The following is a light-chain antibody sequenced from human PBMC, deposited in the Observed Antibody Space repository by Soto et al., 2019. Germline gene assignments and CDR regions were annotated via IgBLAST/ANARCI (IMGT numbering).Light chain of an antibody. CDR1: QTISSW. V-gene: IGKV1-5*03. CDR3: QQGDSFPVT. CDR2: KAS. Sequence: DIQMTHSPSTLSGYVGDIVTITCRASQTISSWLAWYQQKPGKAPKLLIYKASTLKSGVPSRFSGSGSGTDFTLTISSLQPEDFATYYRQQGDSFPVTFGGGTKVDIK. J-gene: IGKJ4*01.